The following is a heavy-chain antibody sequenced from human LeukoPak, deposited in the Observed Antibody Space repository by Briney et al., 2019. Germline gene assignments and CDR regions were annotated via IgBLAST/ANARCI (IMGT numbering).Heavy chain of an antibody. CDR2: INHSGST. CDR3: ARDLSGSSWLDY. V-gene: IGHV4-34*09. D-gene: IGHD6-13*01. Sequence: SETLSLTCAVYGGSFSGYYWSWIRQPPGKGLEWIGEINHSGSTNYNPSLKSRVTISVDTSKNQFSLKLSSVTAADTAVYYCARDLSGSSWLDYWGQGTLVTVSS. CDR1: GGSFSGYY. J-gene: IGHJ4*02.